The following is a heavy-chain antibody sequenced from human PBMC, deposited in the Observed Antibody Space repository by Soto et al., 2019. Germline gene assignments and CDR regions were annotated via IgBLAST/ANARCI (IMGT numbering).Heavy chain of an antibody. V-gene: IGHV3-33*03. CDR1: GFLFSSYG. J-gene: IGHJ3*01. D-gene: IGHD1-26*01. CDR2: IWFDGSNK. Sequence: GGSLRLSCAASGFLFSSYGMHWVHQAPGKGLEWVAVIWFDGSNKYYADSVKGRFTISRDNSKNTLDLQMNNLRDEDTALYYCARAQYTGSYFDACDVWGQGTMVTVSS. CDR3: ARAQYTGSYFDACDV.